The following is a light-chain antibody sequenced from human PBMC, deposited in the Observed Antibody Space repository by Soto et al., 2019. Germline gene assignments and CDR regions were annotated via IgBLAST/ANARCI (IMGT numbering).Light chain of an antibody. V-gene: IGKV1-33*01. J-gene: IGKJ4*01. CDR1: QDISNY. CDR2: YAS. CDR3: QQYDNLSLT. Sequence: DIQMTQSPSSLSASVGDRVTITCQARQDISNYLNWYQQKPGKAPKLLIYYASNLETGVPSRFSGSGSGTDFTFTISSLQPEDIATYYCQQYDNLSLTFGGGTKVEIK.